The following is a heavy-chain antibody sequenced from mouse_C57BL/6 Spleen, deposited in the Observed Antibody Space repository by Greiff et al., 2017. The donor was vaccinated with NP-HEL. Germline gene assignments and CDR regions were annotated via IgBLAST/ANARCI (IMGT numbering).Heavy chain of an antibody. Sequence: QVQLQQPGTELVKPGASVKLSCKASGYTFTSYWMHWVKQRPGQGLEWIGNINPSNGGTNYNEKFKSKATLTVDKSSSTAYMQLSSLTSEDSAVYDCARGDYYGSSYVWFAYWGQGTLVTVAA. CDR2: INPSNGGT. J-gene: IGHJ3*01. CDR3: ARGDYYGSSYVWFAY. CDR1: GYTFTSYW. V-gene: IGHV1-53*01. D-gene: IGHD1-1*01.